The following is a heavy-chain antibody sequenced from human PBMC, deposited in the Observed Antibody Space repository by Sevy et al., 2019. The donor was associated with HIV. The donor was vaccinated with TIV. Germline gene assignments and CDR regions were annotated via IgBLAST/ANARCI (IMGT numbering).Heavy chain of an antibody. CDR3: AREMIAVAGTGGYAFDI. CDR2: ISYDGSNK. J-gene: IGHJ3*02. D-gene: IGHD6-19*01. CDR1: GFTFSSYA. Sequence: GGSLRLSCAASGFTFSSYAMHSVRQAPGKGLEWVAVISYDGSNKYYADSVKGRFTISRDNSKNTLYLQMNSLRAEDTAVYYCAREMIAVAGTGGYAFDIWGQGTMVTVSS. V-gene: IGHV3-30-3*01.